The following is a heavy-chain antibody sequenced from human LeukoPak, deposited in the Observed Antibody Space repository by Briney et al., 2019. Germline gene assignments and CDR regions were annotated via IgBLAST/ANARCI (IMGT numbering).Heavy chain of an antibody. Sequence: ASVKVSCKASRYTFTSYGISWLRQAPGQGLEWMGWISAYNGNTNYAQKLQGRVTMTTDTSTSTAYMELRSLRSDDTAVYYCARAISGYDPDAFDIWGQGTMVTVSS. J-gene: IGHJ3*02. CDR3: ARAISGYDPDAFDI. D-gene: IGHD5-12*01. CDR1: RYTFTSYG. V-gene: IGHV1-18*01. CDR2: ISAYNGNT.